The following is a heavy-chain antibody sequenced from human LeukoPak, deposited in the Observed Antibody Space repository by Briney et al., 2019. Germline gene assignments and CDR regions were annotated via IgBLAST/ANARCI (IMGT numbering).Heavy chain of an antibody. CDR2: ISSSGSTI. CDR3: AELGITMIGGV. D-gene: IGHD3-10*02. V-gene: IGHV3-48*03. CDR1: GFTFSSYE. Sequence: RGSLRLSCAASGFTFSSYEMNWVRQAPGKGLEWVSYISSSGSTIYYADSVKGRFAISRDNAKNSLYLQMNSLRAEDTAVYYCAELGITMIGGVWGKGTTVTISS. J-gene: IGHJ6*04.